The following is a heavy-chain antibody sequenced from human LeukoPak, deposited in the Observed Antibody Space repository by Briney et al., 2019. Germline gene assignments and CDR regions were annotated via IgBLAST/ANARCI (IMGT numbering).Heavy chain of an antibody. Sequence: TSQTLSLTCTVSVSSISSDSYYWRWIRQPAGKGLEWIGRIYASGTTDYNPSLKSRVTISVDTSKNQFSLKLSSVTAADTAVYYCTRSVYIWGQGTMVTVSS. V-gene: IGHV4-61*02. D-gene: IGHD5/OR15-5a*01. CDR1: VSSISSDSYY. CDR2: IYASGTT. CDR3: TRSVYI. J-gene: IGHJ3*02.